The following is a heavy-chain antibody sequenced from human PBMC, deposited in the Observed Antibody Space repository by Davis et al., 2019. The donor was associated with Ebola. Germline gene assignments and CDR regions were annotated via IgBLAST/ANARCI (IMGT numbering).Heavy chain of an antibody. V-gene: IGHV1-3*01. CDR1: GYTFTSYA. CDR2: INAGNGNT. J-gene: IGHJ4*02. Sequence: ASVKVSCKASGYTFTSYAMHWVRQAPGQRLEWMGWINAGNGNTKYSQKFQGRVTITRDTSASTAYMELSSLRSEDTAVYYCARDMVRGVTSPDYWGQGTLVTVSS. D-gene: IGHD3-10*01. CDR3: ARDMVRGVTSPDY.